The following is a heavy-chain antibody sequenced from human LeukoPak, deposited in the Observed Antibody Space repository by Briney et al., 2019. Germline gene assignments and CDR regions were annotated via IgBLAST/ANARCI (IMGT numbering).Heavy chain of an antibody. Sequence: PSETLSLTCTVSGYSISSGYYWGWIRQPPGKGLEWIGSIYHSGSTYYNPSLKSRVTISVDTSKNQFSLKLSSVTAADTAVYYCARGRSFLQLGSSGQGSYFDYWGQGTLVTVSS. D-gene: IGHD3-22*01. CDR2: IYHSGST. CDR1: GYSISSGYY. J-gene: IGHJ4*02. CDR3: ARGRSFLQLGSSGQGSYFDY. V-gene: IGHV4-38-2*02.